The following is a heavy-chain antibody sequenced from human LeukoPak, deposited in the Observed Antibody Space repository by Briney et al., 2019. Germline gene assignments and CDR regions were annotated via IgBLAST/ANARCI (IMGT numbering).Heavy chain of an antibody. D-gene: IGHD6-13*01. Sequence: SETLSLTCTVSGGSISSYYWGWIRQPPGKGLEWIGSIYHSGSTYYNPSLKSRVTISVDTSKNQFSLKLSSVTAADTAVYYCASGRYSSSWYSLYYFDYWGQGTLVTVSS. CDR2: IYHSGST. CDR3: ASGRYSSSWYSLYYFDY. J-gene: IGHJ4*02. V-gene: IGHV4-38-2*02. CDR1: GGSISSYY.